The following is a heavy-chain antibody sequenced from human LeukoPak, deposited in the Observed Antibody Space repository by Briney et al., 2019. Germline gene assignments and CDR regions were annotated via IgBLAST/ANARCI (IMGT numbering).Heavy chain of an antibody. V-gene: IGHV4-59*01. CDR1: GASITNDY. CDR3: ARYGSSGVWKSFDI. Sequence: SETLSLTCSVSGASITNDYWSWIRQPPGKGLEWIGWLHYRGSTSYNPSLKSRVTMSVDTSRNQFSLKLTSVTAADTAVYYCARYGSSGVWKSFDIWGHGTMVTVSS. CDR2: LHYRGST. D-gene: IGHD2-15*01. J-gene: IGHJ3*02.